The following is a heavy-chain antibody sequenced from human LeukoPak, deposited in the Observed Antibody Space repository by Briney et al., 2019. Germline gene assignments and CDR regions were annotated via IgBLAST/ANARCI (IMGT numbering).Heavy chain of an antibody. D-gene: IGHD2-2*01. J-gene: IGHJ4*02. Sequence: GRSLGLSCTTSGFTFTNYGINWVRQAPGKGLEWVAAIWYDGSKTSYTDSVKGRFTVSRDISKNTVYLQMNGLKAEDAAVYYCARDDCSTTPCYAYWGQGTLVTVSS. CDR3: ARDDCSTTPCYAY. CDR2: IWYDGSKT. V-gene: IGHV3-33*01. CDR1: GFTFTNYG.